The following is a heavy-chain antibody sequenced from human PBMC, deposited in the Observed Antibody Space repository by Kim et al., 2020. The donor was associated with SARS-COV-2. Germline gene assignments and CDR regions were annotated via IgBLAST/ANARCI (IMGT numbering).Heavy chain of an antibody. Sequence: ASVKVSCKASGYTFTGYYMHWVRQAPGQGLEWMGRINPNSGGTDYAQKFQGRGTMTRDTSISTAYMELSRLRSDDTDVYYCARVAPVDTAMAKVGGFDYWGQGTLVTVSS. J-gene: IGHJ4*02. CDR3: ARVAPVDTAMAKVGGFDY. V-gene: IGHV1-2*05. CDR1: GYTFTGYY. D-gene: IGHD5-18*01. CDR2: INPNSGGT.